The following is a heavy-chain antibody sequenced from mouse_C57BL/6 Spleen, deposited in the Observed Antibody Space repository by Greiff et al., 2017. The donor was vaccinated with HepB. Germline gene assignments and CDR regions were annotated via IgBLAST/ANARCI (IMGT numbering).Heavy chain of an antibody. D-gene: IGHD1-1*01. CDR2: IRSKSNNYAT. V-gene: IGHV10-1*01. Sequence: EVKLVESGGGLVQPKGSLKLSCAASGFSFNTYAMNWVRQAPGKGLEWVARIRSKSNNYATYYADSVKDRFTISRDDSESMLYLQMNNLKTEDTAMYYCVRHWYYGSREDYAMDYWGQGTSVTVSS. J-gene: IGHJ4*01. CDR1: GFSFNTYA. CDR3: VRHWYYGSREDYAMDY.